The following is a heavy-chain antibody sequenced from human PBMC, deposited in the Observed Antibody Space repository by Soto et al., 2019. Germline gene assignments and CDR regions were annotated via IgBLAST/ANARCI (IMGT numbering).Heavy chain of an antibody. CDR3: ARLTSIAARPGLFHGMDV. CDR2: INHSGST. Sequence: SETLSLTCAVYGGSFSGYYWSWIRQPPGKGLEWIGEINHSGSTNYNPSLKSRVTISVDTSKNQFSLKLSSVTAADTAVYYCARLTSIAARPGLFHGMDVWGQGTTVT. CDR1: GGSFSGYY. D-gene: IGHD6-6*01. V-gene: IGHV4-34*01. J-gene: IGHJ6*02.